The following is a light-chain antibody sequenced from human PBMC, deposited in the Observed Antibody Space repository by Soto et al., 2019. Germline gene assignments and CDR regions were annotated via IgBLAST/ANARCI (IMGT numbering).Light chain of an antibody. CDR1: TGPVTSGHY. J-gene: IGLJ2*01. CDR2: DTS. CDR3: LLSFHGASVSVV. V-gene: IGLV7-46*01. Sequence: QAVVTQEPSLTVSPGGRVTLTCGSSTGPVTSGHYPYWLQQKPGQAPRTLIYDTSNKHSWTPARFSGSLLGGKAALTLSGAQPEDEADYYCLLSFHGASVSVVFGGGTKVTVL.